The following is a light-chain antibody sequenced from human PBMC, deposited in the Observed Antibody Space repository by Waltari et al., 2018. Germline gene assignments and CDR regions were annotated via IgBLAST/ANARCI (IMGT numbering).Light chain of an antibody. Sequence: EIVMTQSPAILSVSPGERATLSCRASQSVSNTLAWYQQKPGQDPRRLIYGASTRAPGVPARFSGSGSGTEFTLTISSLQSEDFAGYYCQQCNDWPRTFGQGTKVEIK. V-gene: IGKV3D-15*01. J-gene: IGKJ1*01. CDR1: QSVSNT. CDR3: QQCNDWPRT. CDR2: GAS.